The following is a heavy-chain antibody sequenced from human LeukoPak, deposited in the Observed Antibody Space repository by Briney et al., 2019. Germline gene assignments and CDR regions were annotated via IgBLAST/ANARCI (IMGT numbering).Heavy chain of an antibody. V-gene: IGHV4-39*01. CDR3: ARRNDFGI. CDR2: IYYSGST. Sequence: SETLSLTCTVSGGSISSSSYYWGWIRQPPGKGLEWIGSIYYSGSTYYNPSLKSRVTISVDTSKNQFSLKLTSVTAADTAVYYRARRNDFGIWGQGTMVTVSS. CDR1: GGSISSSSYY. J-gene: IGHJ3*02.